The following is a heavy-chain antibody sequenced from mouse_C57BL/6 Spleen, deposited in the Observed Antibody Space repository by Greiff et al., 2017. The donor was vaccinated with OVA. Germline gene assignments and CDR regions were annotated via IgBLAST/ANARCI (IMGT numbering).Heavy chain of an antibody. D-gene: IGHD2-2*01. V-gene: IGHV1-26*01. Sequence: VQLQQSGPELVKPGASVKISCKASGYTFTDYYMNWVKQSHGKSLEWIGDINPNNGGTSYNQKFKGKATLTVDKSSSTAYMELRSLTSEDSAVYYCARQRGYDGFAYWGQGTLVTVSA. J-gene: IGHJ3*01. CDR2: INPNNGGT. CDR1: GYTFTDYY. CDR3: ARQRGYDGFAY.